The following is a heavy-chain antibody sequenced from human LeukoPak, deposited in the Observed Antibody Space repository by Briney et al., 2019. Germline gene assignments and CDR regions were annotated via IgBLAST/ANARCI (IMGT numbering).Heavy chain of an antibody. Sequence: GSLRLSCAASGFTFSSYSMNWVRQAPGKGLEWVSYISSSSSTIYYADSVKGRFTISRDNAKNSLYLQMNSLRAEDTAVYYCARDAFRWELLDWGQGTLVTVSS. CDR2: ISSSSSTI. CDR3: ARDAFRWELLD. J-gene: IGHJ4*02. CDR1: GFTFSSYS. V-gene: IGHV3-48*01. D-gene: IGHD1-26*01.